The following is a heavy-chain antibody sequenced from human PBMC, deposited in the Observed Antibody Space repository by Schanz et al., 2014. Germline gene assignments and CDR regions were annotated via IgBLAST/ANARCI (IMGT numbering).Heavy chain of an antibody. Sequence: EGQLAESGGGLVQPGGSLRLSCAVSGFTVSSNHMSWVRQAPGKGLEWISVIYSGIGAYYADSVKDRFTVSRDISKNTVYLQMNRLSAEVTAVYCCARVHHYDPSGWEYFDYWGQGALVTVSS. CDR3: ARVHHYDPSGWEYFDY. CDR2: IYSGIGA. CDR1: GFTVSSNH. J-gene: IGHJ4*01. D-gene: IGHD3-22*01. V-gene: IGHV3-66*01.